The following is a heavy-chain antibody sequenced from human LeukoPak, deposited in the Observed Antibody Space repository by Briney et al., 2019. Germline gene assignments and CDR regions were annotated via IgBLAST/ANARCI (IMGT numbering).Heavy chain of an antibody. Sequence: GGSLRLSCAASGFTFSSYAMSWVRQAPGKGLEWVSAISGSGGSTYYADSVKGRFTISRDNSKNTLYLQMNSLRAEDTAVYYCAKGPGRISGLLRFLDPWGYWGQGTLVTVSS. D-gene: IGHD3-3*01. CDR2: ISGSGGST. CDR1: GFTFSSYA. J-gene: IGHJ4*02. CDR3: AKGPGRISGLLRFLDPWGY. V-gene: IGHV3-23*01.